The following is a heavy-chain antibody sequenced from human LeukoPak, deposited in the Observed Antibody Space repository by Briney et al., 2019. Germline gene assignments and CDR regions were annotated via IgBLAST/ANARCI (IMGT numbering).Heavy chain of an antibody. Sequence: GGSLRLSCAASGFTFSSYSMNWVRQAPGKGLEWVSYISSSSSTIYYADSVKGRFTISRDNAKNSLYLQMNSLRTEDTAVYYCARDPYDSSGYYYGVYYYGMDVWGQGTTVTVSS. J-gene: IGHJ6*02. CDR2: ISSSSSTI. CDR3: ARDPYDSSGYYYGVYYYGMDV. CDR1: GFTFSSYS. V-gene: IGHV3-48*04. D-gene: IGHD3-22*01.